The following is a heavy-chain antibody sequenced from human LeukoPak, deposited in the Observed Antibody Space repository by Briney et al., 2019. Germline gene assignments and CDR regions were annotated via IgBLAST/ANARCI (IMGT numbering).Heavy chain of an antibody. J-gene: IGHJ4*02. CDR2: IYHSGST. D-gene: IGHD2-21*02. CDR1: GGSFSGYY. Sequence: SETLSLTCAVYGGSFSGYYWSWIRQPPGKGLEWIGSIYHSGSTYYNPSLKSRVTISVDTSKNQFSLKLSSVTAADTAVYYCARDFGVAYCGGDCYSGGVFDYWGQGTLVTVSS. V-gene: IGHV4-34*01. CDR3: ARDFGVAYCGGDCYSGGVFDY.